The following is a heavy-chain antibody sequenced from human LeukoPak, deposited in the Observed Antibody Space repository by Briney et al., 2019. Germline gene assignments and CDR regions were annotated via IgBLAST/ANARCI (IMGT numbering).Heavy chain of an antibody. V-gene: IGHV3-30*04. CDR3: TRVSGGYDVSDY. CDR2: ISYDGSNK. Sequence: GRSLRLSCAASGFTFSSYAMHWVRQAPGKGLEWVAVISYDGSNKYYADSVKGRFTISRDNSKNTLYLQMNTLRADDTAVYYCTRVSGGYDVSDYWGQGTLVTVSS. CDR1: GFTFSSYA. D-gene: IGHD3-3*01. J-gene: IGHJ4*02.